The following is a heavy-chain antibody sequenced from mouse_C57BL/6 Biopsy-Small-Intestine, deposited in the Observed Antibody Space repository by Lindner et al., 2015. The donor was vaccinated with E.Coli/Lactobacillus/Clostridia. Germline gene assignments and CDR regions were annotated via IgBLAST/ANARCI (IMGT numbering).Heavy chain of an antibody. Sequence: VQLQESGGGLVKPGGSLKLSCAASGFTFSDYGMHWVRQAPEKGLEWVAYISSGSSTIYYADTVKGRFTISRDNAKNTLFLQMTSLRSEGTAMYYCARRALDGYYLDYWGRGTTLTVSS. V-gene: IGHV5-17*01. D-gene: IGHD2-3*01. CDR3: ARRALDGYYLDY. CDR1: GFTFSDYG. CDR2: ISSGSSTI. J-gene: IGHJ2*01.